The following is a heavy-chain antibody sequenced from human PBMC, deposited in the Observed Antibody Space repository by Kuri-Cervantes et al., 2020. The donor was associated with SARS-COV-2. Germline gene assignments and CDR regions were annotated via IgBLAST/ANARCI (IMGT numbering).Heavy chain of an antibody. Sequence: GGSLRLSCTASGFIFSDYYMTWIRQAPGKGLEWVSNIGPSGTTKYYADSVKGRFTVSRDNSKNTLSLQMSSLKAEDTAVYYCAKDQHGIVVVIAAIESWGRGTQVTVSS. CDR1: GFIFSDYY. CDR2: IGPSGTTK. CDR3: AKDQHGIVVVIAAIES. V-gene: IGHV3-11*01. J-gene: IGHJ4*02. D-gene: IGHD2-15*01.